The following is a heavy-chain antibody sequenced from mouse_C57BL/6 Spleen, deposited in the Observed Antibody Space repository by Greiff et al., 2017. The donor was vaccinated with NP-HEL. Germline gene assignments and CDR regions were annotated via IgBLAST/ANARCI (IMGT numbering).Heavy chain of an antibody. D-gene: IGHD4-1*01. CDR2: ISDGGSYT. CDR1: GFTFSSYA. V-gene: IGHV5-4*01. CDR3: ARTNWDDAMDY. J-gene: IGHJ4*01. Sequence: EVQLKESGGGLVKPGGSLKLSCAASGFTFSSYAMSWVRQTPEKRLEWVATISDGGSYTYYPDNVKGRFTISRDNAKNNLYLQMSHLKSEDTAMYYCARTNWDDAMDYWGQGTSVTVSS.